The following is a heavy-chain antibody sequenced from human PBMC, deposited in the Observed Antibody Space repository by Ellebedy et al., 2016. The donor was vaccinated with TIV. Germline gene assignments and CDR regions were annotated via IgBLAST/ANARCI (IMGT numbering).Heavy chain of an antibody. CDR1: GDSVSSNSAG. Sequence: SETLSLTXALSGDSVSSNSAGWNWIRQSPLRGLDWLGRTYYASKWYNDYAVSVKSRITINPDTSNNQFSLHLNSVTPEDTAVYYCARAVWANGILGPFDTWGQGILVTVSS. CDR2: TYYASKWYN. J-gene: IGHJ4*02. D-gene: IGHD3-16*01. CDR3: ARAVWANGILGPFDT. V-gene: IGHV6-1*01.